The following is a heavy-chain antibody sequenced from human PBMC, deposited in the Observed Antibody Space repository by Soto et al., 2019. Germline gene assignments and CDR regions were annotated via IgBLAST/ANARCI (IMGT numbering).Heavy chain of an antibody. V-gene: IGHV3-23*01. CDR3: AKDRSSTSCYGFDY. CDR2: IGDSGATT. J-gene: IGHJ4*02. D-gene: IGHD2-2*01. CDR1: AFTFRNYA. Sequence: GGSLRLSCAASAFTFRNYAMSWVRQAPGKGLEWVSAIGDSGATTYYADSVKGRFTISRDNSKNTLYLQMNNLRAEDTAFYYYAKDRSSTSCYGFDYWGPGALVTAPQ.